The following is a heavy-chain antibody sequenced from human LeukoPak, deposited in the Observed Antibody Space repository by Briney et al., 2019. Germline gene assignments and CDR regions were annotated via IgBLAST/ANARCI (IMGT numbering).Heavy chain of an antibody. V-gene: IGHV3-33*01. CDR2: IWYDGSNK. CDR3: ARDPLYSSSWYNWFDP. Sequence: PGGSLRLSCAASGFTFSSYGMHWVRQAPGKGLEWVAVIWYDGSNKYYADSVKGRFTISRDDSKNTLYLQMNSLRAEDTAVYYCARDPLYSSSWYNWFDPWGQGTLVTVSS. CDR1: GFTFSSYG. J-gene: IGHJ5*02. D-gene: IGHD6-13*01.